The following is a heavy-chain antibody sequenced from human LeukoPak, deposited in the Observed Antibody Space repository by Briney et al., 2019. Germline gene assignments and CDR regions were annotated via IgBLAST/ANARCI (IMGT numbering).Heavy chain of an antibody. D-gene: IGHD6-13*01. J-gene: IGHJ6*02. V-gene: IGHV1-2*06. CDR3: ARDVGSWIGYYYYGMDV. Sequence: GASVKVSCKASGYTFTGYYMHWVRQAPGQGLEWMGRINPNSGGTNYAQKFQGRVTMTRDTSISTAYMELSRLRSDDTAVYYCARDVGSWIGYYYYGMDVWGQGTTVTVSS. CDR2: INPNSGGT. CDR1: GYTFTGYY.